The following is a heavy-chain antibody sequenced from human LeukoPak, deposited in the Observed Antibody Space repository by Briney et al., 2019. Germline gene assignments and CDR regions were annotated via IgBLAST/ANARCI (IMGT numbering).Heavy chain of an antibody. D-gene: IGHD6-13*01. J-gene: IGHJ4*02. CDR1: GFSFRNYG. CDR2: ISYDGRDI. Sequence: QSGGSLRLSCAVSGFSFRNYGFHWVRQAPGEGLEWVSLISYDGRDIQYADSVKGRFTISRDNSKNTLYLQMNSLRVEDTAVYYCARDSKLSAGTGGSFDYWGQGTLVTVSS. V-gene: IGHV3-30*04. CDR3: ARDSKLSAGTGGSFDY.